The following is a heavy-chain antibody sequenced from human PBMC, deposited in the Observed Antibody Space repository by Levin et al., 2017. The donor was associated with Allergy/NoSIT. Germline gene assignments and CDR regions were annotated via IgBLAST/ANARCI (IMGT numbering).Heavy chain of an antibody. CDR2: ISSSSSTI. CDR3: ARDHYGSGSYVMGPMDV. J-gene: IGHJ6*02. D-gene: IGHD3-10*01. V-gene: IGHV3-48*02. Sequence: LSLTCAASGFTFSSYSMNWVRQAPGKGLEWVSYISSSSSTIYYADSVKGRFTISRDNAKNSLYLQMNSLRDEDTAVYYCARDHYGSGSYVMGPMDVWGQGTTVTVSS. CDR1: GFTFSSYS.